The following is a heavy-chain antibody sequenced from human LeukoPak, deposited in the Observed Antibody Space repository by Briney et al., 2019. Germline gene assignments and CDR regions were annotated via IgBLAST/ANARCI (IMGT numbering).Heavy chain of an antibody. J-gene: IGHJ6*03. CDR3: TKENIVVVPAAMKYYYYYMDV. CDR1: GFTFGGYA. CDR2: IRSKAYGVTT. V-gene: IGHV3-49*04. Sequence: GGSLRLSCTASGFTFGGYAMSWVRQAPGRGLEWVGLIRSKAYGVTTEYAASVKGRFTISRDDSKSIAYLQMNSLKTEDTAVYFCTKENIVVVPAAMKYYYYYMDVWGKGTTVTVSS. D-gene: IGHD2-2*01.